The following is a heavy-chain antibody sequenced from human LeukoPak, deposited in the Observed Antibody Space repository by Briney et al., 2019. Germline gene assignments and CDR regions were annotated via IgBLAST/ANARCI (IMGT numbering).Heavy chain of an antibody. CDR2: IIPIFGKA. V-gene: IGHV1-69*04. Sequence: VKVSCKASGGTFSSYAISWVRQAPGQGLEWMGRIIPIFGKANYAQKFQGRVTITADKSTSTAYMELSSLRSEDTAVYYCARTDYGDYDYYWGQGSLVTVSS. CDR3: ARTDYGDYDYY. D-gene: IGHD4-17*01. CDR1: GGTFSSYA. J-gene: IGHJ4*02.